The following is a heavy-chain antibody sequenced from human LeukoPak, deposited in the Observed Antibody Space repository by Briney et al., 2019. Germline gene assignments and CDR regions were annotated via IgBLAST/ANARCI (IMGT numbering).Heavy chain of an antibody. J-gene: IGHJ6*03. CDR1: EFTVSHNY. CDR3: ARVGYYDSGGFYKYYRYYMDV. CDR2: IHSGGAT. D-gene: IGHD3-22*01. V-gene: IGHV3-53*01. Sequence: GGSLRLSCAASEFTVSHNYMSWVRQAPGKGLECVSFIHSGGATYYADSVKGRFTTSRDISKNTLYLQMDTLRAEDTAVYYCARVGYYDSGGFYKYYRYYMDVWGKGTTVTVSS.